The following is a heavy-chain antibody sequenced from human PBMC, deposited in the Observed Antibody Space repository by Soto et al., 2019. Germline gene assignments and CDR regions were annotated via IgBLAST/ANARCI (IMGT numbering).Heavy chain of an antibody. CDR2: FYYSGST. CDR3: ASLYYGSGSNYGMDV. Sequence: PSETLSLXCTVSGGSISSGPYSWGWIRQPPGKGLEWIGTFYYSGSTYYNPSLESRVTISVDTSKNQFSLKLSSVTAADTAVYYCASLYYGSGSNYGMDVWGQGTTVTVSS. CDR1: GGSISSGPYS. V-gene: IGHV4-39*01. D-gene: IGHD3-10*01. J-gene: IGHJ6*02.